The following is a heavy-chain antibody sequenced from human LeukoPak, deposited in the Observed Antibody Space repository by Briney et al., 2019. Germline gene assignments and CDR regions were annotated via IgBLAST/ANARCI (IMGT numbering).Heavy chain of an antibody. J-gene: IGHJ4*02. CDR2: ISGSGGST. Sequence: GGSLRLSCAASGFTFSSYAMSWVRQAPGKGLEWVSAISGSGGSTYYADSVKGRFTISRDNSKNTLYLQMNSLRAEDTAVYYCARIGITMVRGVTLEGLVRYWGQGTLVTVSS. D-gene: IGHD3-10*01. CDR1: GFTFSSYA. V-gene: IGHV3-23*01. CDR3: ARIGITMVRGVTLEGLVRY.